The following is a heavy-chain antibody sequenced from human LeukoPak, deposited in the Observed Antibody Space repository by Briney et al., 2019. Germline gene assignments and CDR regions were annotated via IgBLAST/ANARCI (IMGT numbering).Heavy chain of an antibody. D-gene: IGHD6-6*01. Sequence: GGSLRLSCAASGFTFSSYSMNWVRQAPGKGLEWVSSISSSSSYIYYADSVKGRFTISRDNAKNSLYLQMNSLRAEDTAVYYCARSMEYRAAENWFDPWGQGTLVTVSS. CDR1: GFTFSSYS. J-gene: IGHJ5*02. V-gene: IGHV3-21*01. CDR3: ARSMEYRAAENWFDP. CDR2: ISSSSSYI.